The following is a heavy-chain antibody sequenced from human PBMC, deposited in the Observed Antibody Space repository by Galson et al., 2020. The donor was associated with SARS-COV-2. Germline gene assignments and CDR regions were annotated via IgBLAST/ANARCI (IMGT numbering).Heavy chain of an antibody. CDR1: RYSISIGYY. CDR2: ISHGGST. D-gene: IGHD1-26*01. Sequence: SETLSLTCTVSRYSISIGYYWGWIRQPPGKGREWIGSISHGGSTYSNPSLKSRVTISLDTSKHQFSLELRSASAADTAVYYCARVGATSFDYWGQGTLVTVSS. J-gene: IGHJ4*02. V-gene: IGHV4-38-2*02. CDR3: ARVGATSFDY.